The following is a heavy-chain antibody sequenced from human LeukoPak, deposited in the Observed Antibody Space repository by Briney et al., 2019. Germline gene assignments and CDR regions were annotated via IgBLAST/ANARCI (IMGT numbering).Heavy chain of an antibody. J-gene: IGHJ6*02. CDR2: VNQDTSER. Sequence: GGSLRLSCAASGFVFSDYWMHWVRQAPGKGLEWVANVNQDTSERYYVDSVKGRFTISRDNAKNSLYLQMNSLRAEDTAVYYCARAENYYYYYGMDVWGQGTTVTVSS. CDR1: GFVFSDYW. CDR3: ARAENYYYYYGMDV. V-gene: IGHV3-7*03.